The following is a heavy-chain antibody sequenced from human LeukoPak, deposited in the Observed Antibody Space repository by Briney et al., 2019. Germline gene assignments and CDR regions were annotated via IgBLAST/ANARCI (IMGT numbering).Heavy chain of an antibody. CDR2: INPSGGST. D-gene: IGHD3-16*01. CDR1: GYSFTSYY. J-gene: IGHJ4*02. V-gene: IGHV1-46*01. Sequence: ASVKVSCKASGYSFTSYYIHWVRQAPGQGLEWMGIINPSGGSTSYAPKFQGRVTMTRDTSTSTVYMELSSLRSEDTAVYYCARDIYTWGSLGYWGQGTLVTVSS. CDR3: ARDIYTWGSLGY.